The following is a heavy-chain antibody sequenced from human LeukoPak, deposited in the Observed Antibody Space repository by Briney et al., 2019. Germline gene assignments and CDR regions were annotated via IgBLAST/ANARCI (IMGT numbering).Heavy chain of an antibody. Sequence: SETLSLTCAVYGGSFSGYDWSWIRQPPGKGLEWIGEVNHSGSTKYNPSLKSRVTISVETSKNQFSLKLSSVTAADTAIYYCARDRVDRNPFDYWGQGILVTVSS. D-gene: IGHD3-10*01. CDR1: GGSFSGYD. J-gene: IGHJ4*02. CDR3: ARDRVDRNPFDY. CDR2: VNHSGST. V-gene: IGHV4-34*01.